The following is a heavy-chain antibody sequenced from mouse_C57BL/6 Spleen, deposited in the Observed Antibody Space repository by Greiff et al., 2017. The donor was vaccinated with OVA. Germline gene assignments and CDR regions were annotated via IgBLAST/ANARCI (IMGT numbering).Heavy chain of an antibody. J-gene: IGHJ3*01. CDR3: AGYGYYGAWFAY. CDR1: GYSITSGYF. D-gene: IGHD2-3*01. Sequence: EVQLQQSGPGLVKPSQSLSLTCSVSGYSITSGYFWNWIRQLPGNLLVWMGYISYDGSNNYNPSLKNRISITRDPSKDQFFLRLNTVTTYDASTYDSAGYGYYGAWFAYWGQGTLVTVSA. CDR2: ISYDGSN. V-gene: IGHV3-6*01.